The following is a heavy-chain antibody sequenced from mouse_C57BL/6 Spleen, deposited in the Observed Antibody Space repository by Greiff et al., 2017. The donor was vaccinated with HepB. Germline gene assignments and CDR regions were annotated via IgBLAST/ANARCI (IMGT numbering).Heavy chain of an antibody. CDR2: IDPNRGGT. Sequence: QVQLQQPGAELVKPGASVKLSCKASGYTFTSYWMHWVKQRPGRGLEWIGRIDPNRGGTKYNEKFKSKATLTVDKPSSTAYLQLSSLTSEDSAVSYCASHDYGSSYVAMDYWGQGTSVTVSS. CDR3: ASHDYGSSYVAMDY. V-gene: IGHV1-72*01. CDR1: GYTFTSYW. J-gene: IGHJ4*01. D-gene: IGHD1-1*01.